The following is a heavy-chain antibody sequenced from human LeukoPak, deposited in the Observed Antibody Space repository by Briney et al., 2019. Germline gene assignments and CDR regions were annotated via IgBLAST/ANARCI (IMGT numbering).Heavy chain of an antibody. CDR2: IYPGTSET. Sequence: RGESLRISCKGSGYSFIDYLIAWVRQMPGKDVGWLGTIYPGTSETRYSPSFQGQVTISADKSITTAHLQWSGLKAADTAMYFCARDAGGYPDYWGQGTLVTVSS. CDR3: ARDAGGYPDY. J-gene: IGHJ4*02. CDR1: GYSFIDYL. D-gene: IGHD2-8*02. V-gene: IGHV5-51*01.